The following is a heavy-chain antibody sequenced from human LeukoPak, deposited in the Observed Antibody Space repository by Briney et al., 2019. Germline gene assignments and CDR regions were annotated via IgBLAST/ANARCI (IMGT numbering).Heavy chain of an antibody. D-gene: IGHD5-12*01. CDR3: ARGVSGYDSPPFDY. CDR2: IYSGGST. J-gene: IGHJ4*02. CDR1: GFIVSSNY. V-gene: IGHV3-53*01. Sequence: GGSLRLSCAASGFIVSSNYMSWVRQAPGKGLEWVSVIYSGGSTYYADSVKGRFTISRDNSKNTLYLQMNSLRAEDTAVYYCARGVSGYDSPPFDYWGQGTLVTVSS.